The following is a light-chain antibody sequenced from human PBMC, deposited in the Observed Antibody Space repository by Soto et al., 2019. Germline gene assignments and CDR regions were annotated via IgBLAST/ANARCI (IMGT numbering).Light chain of an antibody. CDR3: SSYTSSSTYV. CDR2: EVS. Sequence: QSALTHPPSVSGSPGQSVTISCTETRSDVGSYNRVSWYQQPPGTAPKLMIYEVSNRPSGVPDRFSGSKSGNTASLTISGLQAEYEADYYCSSYTSSSTYVFGTGTKLTVL. CDR1: RSDVGSYNR. V-gene: IGLV2-18*02. J-gene: IGLJ1*01.